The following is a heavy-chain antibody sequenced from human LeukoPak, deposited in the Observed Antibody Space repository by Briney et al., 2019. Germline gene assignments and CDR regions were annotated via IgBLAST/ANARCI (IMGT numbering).Heavy chain of an antibody. D-gene: IGHD5-24*01. CDR3: ARDGYNPYYYDYHMDV. V-gene: IGHV3-7*01. J-gene: IGHJ6*03. CDR1: GFTFSSYW. Sequence: PGGSLRLSCAASGFTFSSYWMSWVRQAPGRGPEWVANIKQDGSEKNYVDSVKGRFTISRDNAKNSLYLQMNSLRAEDTAVYYCARDGYNPYYYDYHMDVWGKGTTVTVSS. CDR2: IKQDGSEK.